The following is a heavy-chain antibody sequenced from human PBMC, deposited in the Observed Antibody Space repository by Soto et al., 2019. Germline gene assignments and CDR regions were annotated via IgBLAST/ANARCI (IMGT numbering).Heavy chain of an antibody. CDR2: INPSNST. CDR3: ATVYCSGGSCYSIDY. Sequence: ASVKVSWKASGYTFSSYYMHWVRQAPGQGLEWMGIINPSNSTTYAQKFQGRVTMTRDTSTSTVYMELSSLRSEDTAVYYCATVYCSGGSCYSIDYWG. J-gene: IGHJ4*01. D-gene: IGHD2-15*01. V-gene: IGHV1-46*03. CDR1: GYTFSSYY.